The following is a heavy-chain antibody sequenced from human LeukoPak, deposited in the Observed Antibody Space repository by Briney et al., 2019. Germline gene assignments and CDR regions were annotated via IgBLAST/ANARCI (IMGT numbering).Heavy chain of an antibody. CDR2: INPNSGGT. J-gene: IGHJ4*02. CDR1: GYTFTGYY. V-gene: IGHV1-2*02. CDR3: ARVTAWFGESENDY. D-gene: IGHD3-10*01. Sequence: ASVTVSCKASGYTFTGYYMHWVRQAPGQGLEWMGWINPNSGGTNYAQQFQGRLTMTRDTSISTAYMELSRLRSDDTAVYYCARVTAWFGESENDYWGQGTLVTVSS.